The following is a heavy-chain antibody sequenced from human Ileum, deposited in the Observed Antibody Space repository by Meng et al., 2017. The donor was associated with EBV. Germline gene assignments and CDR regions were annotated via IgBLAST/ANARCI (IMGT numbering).Heavy chain of an antibody. CDR2: ISSENYT. J-gene: IGHJ4*02. CDR3: TRQGQDL. CDR1: GLTFSKQI. Sequence: QVKVVESGGVVVQPGMSLRLSCVVSGLTFSKQIIHWIRQAPGEGLDWVAVISSENYTYYSDSVKGRFTITRDNSANTVYLQMDNLGPQDTALYFCTRQGQDLWGQGTLVTVSS. D-gene: IGHD2-15*01. V-gene: IGHV3-30*03.